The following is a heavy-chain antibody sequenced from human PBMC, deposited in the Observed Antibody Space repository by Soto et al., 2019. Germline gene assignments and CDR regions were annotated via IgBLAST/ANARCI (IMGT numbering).Heavy chain of an antibody. V-gene: IGHV3-30*03. D-gene: IGHD2-15*01. CDR3: ARGWWQLVRDTYGMDV. CDR1: GFTFSTYG. Sequence: QVQLVESGGGVVQPGRSLRLSCAASGFTFSTYGMHWVRQAPGKGLEWVAVISYDGSNKYYADSVKGRFTISRDNSKNTLYLQMNSLRADDTAVYYCARGWWQLVRDTYGMDVWGQGTTVTVSS. CDR2: ISYDGSNK. J-gene: IGHJ6*02.